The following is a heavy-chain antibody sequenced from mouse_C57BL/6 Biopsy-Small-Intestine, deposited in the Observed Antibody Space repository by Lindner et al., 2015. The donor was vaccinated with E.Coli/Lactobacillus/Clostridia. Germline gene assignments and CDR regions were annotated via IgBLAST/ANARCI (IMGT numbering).Heavy chain of an antibody. CDR2: INPSGNTP. CDR3: AQDFGGEKTHLYGENGHRYYSGGAFNI. CDR1: GYTFIGQY. D-gene: IGHD2-13*01. Sequence: SVKVSCKASGYTFIGQYMHWVRQAPGQGLEWMGIINPSGNTPIYAQKFQGRISMTRDTSTGTVYMELRGLTSDDAAIYYCAQDFGGEKTHLYGENGHRYYSGGAFNIWGQGTMVSVSS. V-gene: IGHV1S61*01. J-gene: IGHJ3*01.